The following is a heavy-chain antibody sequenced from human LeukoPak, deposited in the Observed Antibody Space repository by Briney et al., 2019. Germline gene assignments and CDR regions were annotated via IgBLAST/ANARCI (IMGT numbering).Heavy chain of an antibody. CDR3: ARAEVTNYYYYYGMDV. V-gene: IGHV1-8*01. Sequence: ASVKVSCKASGYTFTSYDINWVRQATGQGLEWMGWMNPNSGNTGYAQKFQGRVTMTRNSSITTAYMELSSLRSEDTAVYYCARAEVTNYYYYYGMDVWGQGTTVTVSS. J-gene: IGHJ6*02. D-gene: IGHD4-17*01. CDR2: MNPNSGNT. CDR1: GYTFTSYD.